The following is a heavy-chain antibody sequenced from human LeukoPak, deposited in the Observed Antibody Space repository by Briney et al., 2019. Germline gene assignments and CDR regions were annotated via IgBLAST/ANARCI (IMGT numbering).Heavy chain of an antibody. V-gene: IGHV4-30-2*01. CDR3: ARGTVTRHFDY. J-gene: IGHJ4*02. Sequence: SETLSLTCTVSGGSISSGGYYWSWIRQPPGKGLEWIGYIYHSGSTYYNPSLKSRVTISVDRSKNQFSLKLSSVTAADTAVYYCARGTVTRHFDYWGQGTLVTVSS. CDR2: IYHSGST. D-gene: IGHD4-11*01. CDR1: GGSISSGGYY.